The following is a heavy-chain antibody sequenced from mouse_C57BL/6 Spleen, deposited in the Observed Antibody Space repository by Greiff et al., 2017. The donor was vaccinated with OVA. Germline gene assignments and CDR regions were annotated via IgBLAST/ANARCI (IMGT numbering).Heavy chain of an antibody. J-gene: IGHJ1*03. Sequence: DVQLVESGGDLVKPGGSLKLSCAASGFTFSSYGMSWVRQTPDKRLEWVATISSGGSYTYYPDSVKGRFTISRDNAKNTLYLQMSSLKSEDTAMYYCARQNYGSYFDVWGTGTTVTVSS. V-gene: IGHV5-6*01. CDR1: GFTFSSYG. CDR2: ISSGGSYT. CDR3: ARQNYGSYFDV. D-gene: IGHD1-1*01.